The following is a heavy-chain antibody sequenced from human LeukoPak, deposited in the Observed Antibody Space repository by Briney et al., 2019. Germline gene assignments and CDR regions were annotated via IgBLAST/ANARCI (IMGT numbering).Heavy chain of an antibody. V-gene: IGHV1-46*01. CDR2: INPSGGST. Sequence: ASVTVSCKASGYTFTSYYMHWVRQAPGQGLEWMGIINPSGGSTSYAQKFQGRVTMTRDMSTSTVYMELSSLRSEDTAVYYCARAGSSWYVSANKYYFDYWGQGTLVTVSS. CDR1: GYTFTSYY. CDR3: ARAGSSWYVSANKYYFDY. D-gene: IGHD6-13*01. J-gene: IGHJ4*02.